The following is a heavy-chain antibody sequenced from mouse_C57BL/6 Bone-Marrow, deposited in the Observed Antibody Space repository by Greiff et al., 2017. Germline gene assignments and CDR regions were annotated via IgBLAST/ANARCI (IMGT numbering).Heavy chain of an antibody. J-gene: IGHJ3*01. CDR1: GFTFSSYA. CDR3: ARDGVAY. V-gene: IGHV5-4*01. Sequence: DVHLVESGGGLVQPGGSLKLSCAASGFTFSSYAMSWVRQTPEKRLEWVATISDGGSYTYYPDNVKGRFTISRDNAKNNLYLQMSHLKSEDTAMYYCARDGVAYWGQGTLVTVSA. CDR2: ISDGGSYT.